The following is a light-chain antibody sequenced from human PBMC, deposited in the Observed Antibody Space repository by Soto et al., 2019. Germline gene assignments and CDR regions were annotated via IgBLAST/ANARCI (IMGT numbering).Light chain of an antibody. V-gene: IGKV3-20*01. Sequence: EIVLTQSPVTLSLYPGERGTLSFRASQSVGSSQLAWYQQKPGQAPRLLIYGASTRAPGTPDRFSGSGSGTDFTLTISRLEPEDFAVYYCQQYGSSPGTFGQGTRLEIK. J-gene: IGKJ5*01. CDR1: QSVGSSQ. CDR3: QQYGSSPGT. CDR2: GAS.